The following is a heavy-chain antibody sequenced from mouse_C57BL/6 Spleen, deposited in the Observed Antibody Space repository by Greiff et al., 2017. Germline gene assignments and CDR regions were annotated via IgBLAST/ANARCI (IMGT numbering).Heavy chain of an antibody. CDR2: INPNYGTT. Sequence: EVQLQQSGPELVKPGASVKISCKASGYSFTDYNMNWVKQSNGKSLEWIGVINPNYGTTSYNQKFKGKATLTVDQSSSTAYMQLNSLTSEDSAVYYCARTFITTVVAPGYFDVWGTGTTVTVSS. J-gene: IGHJ1*03. CDR1: GYSFTDYN. V-gene: IGHV1-39*01. CDR3: ARTFITTVVAPGYFDV. D-gene: IGHD1-1*01.